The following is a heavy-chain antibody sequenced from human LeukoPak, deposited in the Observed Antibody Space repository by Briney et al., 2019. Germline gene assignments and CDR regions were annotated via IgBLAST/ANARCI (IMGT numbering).Heavy chain of an antibody. J-gene: IGHJ4*02. CDR2: ISTSGSTT. D-gene: IGHD3-10*02. V-gene: IGHV3-48*03. CDR3: ARGALHVFDY. CDR1: GFTFSDYE. Sequence: GGSLRLSCAASGFTFSDYEINWVRQAPGKGLEWVSCISTSGSTTYYADSVKGRFTISRDNAKHSLFLQMNTLTAEDTAVYYCARGALHVFDYWGQGTPVTVSS.